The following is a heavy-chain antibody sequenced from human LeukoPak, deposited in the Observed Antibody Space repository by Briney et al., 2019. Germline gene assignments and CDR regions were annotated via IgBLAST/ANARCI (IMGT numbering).Heavy chain of an antibody. J-gene: IGHJ3*02. CDR3: ARDSGIVAHAFDI. CDR2: IYYSGST. V-gene: IGHV4-30-4*01. D-gene: IGHD2-15*01. CDR1: GGSISSGDYY. Sequence: PSETLSLTCTVSGGSISSGDYYWSWIRQPPGKGLEWIGYIYYSGSTYYNPSLKSRVTISVDTSKNQFSLKLSSVTAADTAVYYCARDSGIVAHAFDIWGQGTMVIVSS.